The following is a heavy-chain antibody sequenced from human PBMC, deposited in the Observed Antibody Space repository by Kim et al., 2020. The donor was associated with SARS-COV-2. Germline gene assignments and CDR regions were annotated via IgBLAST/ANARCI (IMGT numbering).Heavy chain of an antibody. CDR3: SWLRRKHCYYYGLD. CDR1: GGSFSSYY. J-gene: IGHJ6*01. Sequence: SETLSLTCAVYGGSFSSYYWCWIRQPPGKGLEWIGVINHSGSTNYNPTPTSRVPITVDTSKNQFSLRLSLVTAAATAVDYCSWLRRKHCYYYGLD. V-gene: IGHV4-34*01. D-gene: IGHD5-12*01. CDR2: INHSGST.